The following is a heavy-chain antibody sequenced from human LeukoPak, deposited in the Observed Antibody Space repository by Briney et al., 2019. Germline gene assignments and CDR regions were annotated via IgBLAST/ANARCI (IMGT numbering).Heavy chain of an antibody. CDR1: GFTVSSNY. Sequence: SGGSLRLSCAASGFTVSSNYMSWVRQAPGKGLEWVSVIYSGGSTYYADSVKGRFTISRDNSKNTLYLQMNSLRAEDTAVYYCARFLIAAAGGVGYFDYWGQGTLVTVSS. CDR3: ARFLIAAAGGVGYFDY. D-gene: IGHD6-13*01. J-gene: IGHJ4*02. CDR2: IYSGGST. V-gene: IGHV3-53*01.